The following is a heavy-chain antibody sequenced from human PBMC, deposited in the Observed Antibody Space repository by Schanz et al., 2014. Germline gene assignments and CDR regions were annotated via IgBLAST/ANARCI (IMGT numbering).Heavy chain of an antibody. CDR3: ARGGYGSGSYREFDY. J-gene: IGHJ4*02. V-gene: IGHV3-23*04. Sequence: VQLVESGGGVVQPGRSLRLSCAAYGFTLSSYAMHWVRQAPGKGLEWVSAISGSGGSTYYADSVKGRFTISRDNSKNTLYLQMNSLRAEDTAVYYCARGGYGSGSYREFDYWGQGTLVTVSS. CDR2: ISGSGGST. CDR1: GFTLSSYA. D-gene: IGHD3-10*01.